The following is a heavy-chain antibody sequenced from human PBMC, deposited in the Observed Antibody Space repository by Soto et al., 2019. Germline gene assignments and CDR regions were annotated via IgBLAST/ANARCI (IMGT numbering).Heavy chain of an antibody. CDR2: IYHSGST. CDR3: ARYRFLEWALYYYYGMDV. CDR1: GGSISSGGYS. D-gene: IGHD3-3*01. J-gene: IGHJ6*02. Sequence: SETLSLTCAVSGGSISSGGYSWSWIRQPPGKGLEWIGYIYHSGSTYHNPSLKSRVTISVDRSKNQFSLKLSSVTAADTAVYYCARYRFLEWALYYYYGMDVWGQGTTVTVSS. V-gene: IGHV4-30-2*01.